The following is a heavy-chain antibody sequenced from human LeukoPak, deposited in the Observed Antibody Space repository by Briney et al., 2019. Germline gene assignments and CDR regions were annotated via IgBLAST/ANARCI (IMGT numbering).Heavy chain of an antibody. V-gene: IGHV1-69*13. D-gene: IGHD3-10*01. CDR2: IIPIFGTA. J-gene: IGHJ4*02. Sequence: SVKVSCKASGGTFSSYAISWVQQAPGQGLEWMGGIIPIFGTANYAQKFQGRVTITADESTSTAYMELSSLRSEDTAVYYCAVLKGSYVLPFDYWGQGTLVTVSS. CDR3: AVLKGSYVLPFDY. CDR1: GGTFSSYA.